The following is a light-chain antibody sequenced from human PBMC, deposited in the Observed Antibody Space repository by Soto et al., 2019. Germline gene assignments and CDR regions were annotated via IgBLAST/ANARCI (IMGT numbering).Light chain of an antibody. CDR2: DAS. V-gene: IGKV3-11*01. CDR3: QHRSSWPAVT. Sequence: EIVLTQSPATLSLSPGNRATLSCRASQSVSSSLAWYQHQPGQAPRLLIYDASNRATGIPARFSGSGSGTHFTLTISSLEPEDFAVYYCQHRSSWPAVTFGGGTKLEIK. J-gene: IGKJ4*01. CDR1: QSVSSS.